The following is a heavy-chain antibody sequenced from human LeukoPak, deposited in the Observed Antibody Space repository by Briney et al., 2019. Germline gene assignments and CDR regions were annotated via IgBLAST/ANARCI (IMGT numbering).Heavy chain of an antibody. Sequence: GGSLRLSCAASGFTFDDYAMHWVRQAPGKGLVWVSGISWNSGSIGYADSVKGRFTISRDNAKNSLYLQMNSLRAEDTALYYCAKVHRWFGEFDAFDIWGQGTMVTVSS. V-gene: IGHV3-9*01. CDR2: ISWNSGSI. CDR3: AKVHRWFGEFDAFDI. CDR1: GFTFDDYA. J-gene: IGHJ3*02. D-gene: IGHD3-10*01.